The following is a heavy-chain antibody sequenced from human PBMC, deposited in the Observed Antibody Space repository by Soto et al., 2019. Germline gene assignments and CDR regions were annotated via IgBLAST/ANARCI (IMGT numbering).Heavy chain of an antibody. D-gene: IGHD6-25*01. V-gene: IGHV1-18*01. CDR3: ARAASWWYFDL. Sequence: GASVKVSCKASGYTLTSYGISWVRQAPGRGLEWMGWISAYNGNTNYAQKLQGRVTMTTDTSTSTAYMELRSLRSEDTAVYYCARAASWWYFDLWGRGTLVTVSS. J-gene: IGHJ2*01. CDR1: GYTLTSYG. CDR2: ISAYNGNT.